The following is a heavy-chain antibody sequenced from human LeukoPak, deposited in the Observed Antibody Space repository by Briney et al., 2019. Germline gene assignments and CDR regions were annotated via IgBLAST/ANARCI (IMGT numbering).Heavy chain of an antibody. CDR1: GFTFSSYA. D-gene: IGHD6-13*01. J-gene: IGHJ6*02. V-gene: IGHV3-23*01. Sequence: GGSLRLSCAASGFTFSSYAMSWVRQAPGKGLEWVSAISGSGGSTYYADSVKGRFTISRDNSKNTLYLQMNSLRAEDTAVYYCARGIREGSSWYDFYYYYYYGMDVWGQGTTVTVSS. CDR2: ISGSGGST. CDR3: ARGIREGSSWYDFYYYYYYGMDV.